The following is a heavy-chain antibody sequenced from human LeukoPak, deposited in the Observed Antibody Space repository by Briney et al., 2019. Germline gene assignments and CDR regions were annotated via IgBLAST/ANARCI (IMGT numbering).Heavy chain of an antibody. J-gene: IGHJ4*02. Sequence: GSLRLSCAASGVTFSDYYMSWIRQAPGKGLEWVSYISSSGSTIYYADSVKGRFTISRDNAKNSLYLQMNSLRAEDTAVYYCASRLYSSGSFDYWGQGTLVTVSS. CDR2: ISSSGSTI. CDR3: ASRLYSSGSFDY. D-gene: IGHD6-19*01. V-gene: IGHV3-11*04. CDR1: GVTFSDYY.